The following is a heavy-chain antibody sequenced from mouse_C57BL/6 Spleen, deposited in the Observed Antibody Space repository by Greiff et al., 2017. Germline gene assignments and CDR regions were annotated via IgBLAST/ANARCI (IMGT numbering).Heavy chain of an antibody. J-gene: IGHJ4*01. D-gene: IGHD1-1*01. CDR3: AREEDYYGSSYYAMDY. V-gene: IGHV3-6*01. CDR1: GYSITSGYY. Sequence: EVKLEESGPGLVKPSQSLSLTCSVTGYSITSGYYWNWIRQFPGKKLEWMGYISYDGSNNYNPSLKNRISITRDTSKNQFFLKLNSVTTEDTATYYCAREEDYYGSSYYAMDYWGQGTSVTVSS. CDR2: ISYDGSN.